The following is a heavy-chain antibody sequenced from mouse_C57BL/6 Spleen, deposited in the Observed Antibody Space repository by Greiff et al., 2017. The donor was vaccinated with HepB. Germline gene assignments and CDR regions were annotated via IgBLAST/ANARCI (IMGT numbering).Heavy chain of an antibody. CDR1: GYTFTDYN. V-gene: IGHV1-18*01. J-gene: IGHJ2*01. CDR2: INPNNGGT. CDR3: ARGGLDYDGGYYFDY. D-gene: IGHD2-4*01. Sequence: EVKLVESGPELVKPGASVKIPCKASGYTFTDYNMDWVKQSHGKSLEWIGDINPNNGGTIYNQKFKGKATLTVDKSSSTAYMELRSLTSEDTAVYYCARGGLDYDGGYYFDYWGQGTTLTVSS.